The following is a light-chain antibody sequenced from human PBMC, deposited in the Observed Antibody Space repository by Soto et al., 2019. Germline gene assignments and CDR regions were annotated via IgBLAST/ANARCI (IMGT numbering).Light chain of an antibody. CDR1: QSVSSSN. V-gene: IGKV3-20*01. CDR3: QQYGSSQYT. Sequence: EIVLTQSPGTLSLSPGERATLSCRASQSVSSSNLAWYQQKPGQAPRLLIYGASSRATGIPDRFSGSGSGTDFTLTISRLEPEEFAVYYCQQYGSSQYTFGQGTKLEIK. CDR2: GAS. J-gene: IGKJ2*01.